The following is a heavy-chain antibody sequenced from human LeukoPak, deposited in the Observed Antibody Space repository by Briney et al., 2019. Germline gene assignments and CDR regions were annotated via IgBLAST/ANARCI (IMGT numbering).Heavy chain of an antibody. J-gene: IGHJ4*02. CDR1: GYSISSGYY. CDR2: IYHSGST. Sequence: PSETLSLTCTVSGYSISSGYYWGWIRQPPGKGREWIGSIYHSGSTYYNPSLKSRVTISVDTSKNQFSLKLSSVTAADTAVYYCARDLRGSGSYYKTLDSWGQGTLVTVSS. V-gene: IGHV4-38-2*02. D-gene: IGHD3-10*01. CDR3: ARDLRGSGSYYKTLDS.